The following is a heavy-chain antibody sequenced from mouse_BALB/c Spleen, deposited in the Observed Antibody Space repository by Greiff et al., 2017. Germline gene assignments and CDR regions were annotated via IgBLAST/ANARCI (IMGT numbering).Heavy chain of an antibody. CDR2: ISSGGSYT. CDR3: ATNFINWDYAMDY. D-gene: IGHD4-1*01. Sequence: EVHLVESGGGLVKPGGSLKLSCAASGFTFSSYAMSWVRQSPEKRLEWVAEISSGGSYTYYPDTVTGRFTISRDNAKNTLYLEMSSLRSEDTAMYYCATNFINWDYAMDYWGQGTSVTVSS. J-gene: IGHJ4*01. V-gene: IGHV5-9-4*01. CDR1: GFTFSSYA.